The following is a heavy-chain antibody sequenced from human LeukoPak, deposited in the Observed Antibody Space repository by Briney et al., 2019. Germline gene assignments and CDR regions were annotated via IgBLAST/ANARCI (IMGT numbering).Heavy chain of an antibody. CDR3: AKDSKIAEYYYGMDV. CDR2: ISGSGGST. V-gene: IGHV3-23*01. CDR1: GFTFSSYA. Sequence: GGSLRLSCAASGFTFSSYAMSWVRQALGKGLEWVSAISGSGGSTYYADSVKGRFTISRDNSKNTLYLQMNSLRAEGTAVYYCAKDSKIAEYYYGMDVWGQGTTVTVSS. J-gene: IGHJ6*02.